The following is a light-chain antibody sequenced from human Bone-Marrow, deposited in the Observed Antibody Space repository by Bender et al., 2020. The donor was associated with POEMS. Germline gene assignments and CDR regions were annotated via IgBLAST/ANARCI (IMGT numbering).Light chain of an antibody. Sequence: YVLTQPPSVSVAPGETASITCGGDKIAGTSVHWYQHKPGQAPVLVVFDDNDRPLGIPERFSGSNSGNTATLTITRVEAGDEADYFCQVWDSSYEVVFGAGTKLTVL. CDR2: DDN. CDR3: QVWDSSYEVV. V-gene: IGLV3-21*02. J-gene: IGLJ2*01. CDR1: KIAGTS.